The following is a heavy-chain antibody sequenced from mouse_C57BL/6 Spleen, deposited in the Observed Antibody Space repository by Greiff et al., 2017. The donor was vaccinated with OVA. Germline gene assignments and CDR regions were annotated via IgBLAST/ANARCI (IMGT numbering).Heavy chain of an antibody. V-gene: IGHV1-69*01. Sequence: QVQLKQPGAELVMPGASVKLSCKASGYTFTSYWMHWVKQRPGQGLEWIGEIDPSDSYTNYNQKFKGKSTLTVDKSSSTAYMQLSSLTSEDAAVYYCARFITTVVGAMDYWGQGTSVTVSS. CDR3: ARFITTVVGAMDY. D-gene: IGHD1-1*02. CDR1: GYTFTSYW. CDR2: IDPSDSYT. J-gene: IGHJ4*01.